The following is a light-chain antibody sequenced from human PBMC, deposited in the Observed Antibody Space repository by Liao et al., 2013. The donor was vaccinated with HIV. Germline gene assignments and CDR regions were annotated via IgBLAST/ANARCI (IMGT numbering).Light chain of an antibody. V-gene: IGLV3-21*01. CDR3: QAWDSFYV. Sequence: SYELTQTPSVSVAPGKTAKITCGGNNIGSKSVHWYQQKPGQAPVLVIYQDSKRPSGIPERFSGSNSGNTATLTISGTQAMDEADYYCQAWDSFYVFGTGTKVTVL. CDR1: NIGSKS. CDR2: QDS. J-gene: IGLJ1*01.